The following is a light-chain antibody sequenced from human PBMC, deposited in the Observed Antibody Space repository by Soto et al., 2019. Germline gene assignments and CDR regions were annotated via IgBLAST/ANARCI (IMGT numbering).Light chain of an antibody. V-gene: IGKV3-11*01. Sequence: EIVLTQSPATLSLSPGERATLSCWASQTVSSYLAWYQQKPGQAPRLLIYDASNSDTGIPARFSGSGSETEFTRTISSLEPEDFAVYYCQQRSNWAYTFERGIKLEIK. J-gene: IGKJ2*01. CDR3: QQRSNWAYT. CDR1: QTVSSY. CDR2: DAS.